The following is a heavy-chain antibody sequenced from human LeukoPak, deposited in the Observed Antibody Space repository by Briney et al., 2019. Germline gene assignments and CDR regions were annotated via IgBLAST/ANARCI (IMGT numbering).Heavy chain of an antibody. CDR1: GFTFTSSA. D-gene: IGHD4-17*01. V-gene: IGHV1-58*02. Sequence: GASVKVSCKASGFTFTSSAMQWVRQARGQRLEWIGWIVVGSGNTNYAQKFQERVTITRDMSTSTAYTELSSLRSEDTAVYYCAAVDRRYGDVFDYWGQGTLVTVSS. J-gene: IGHJ4*02. CDR2: IVVGSGNT. CDR3: AAVDRRYGDVFDY.